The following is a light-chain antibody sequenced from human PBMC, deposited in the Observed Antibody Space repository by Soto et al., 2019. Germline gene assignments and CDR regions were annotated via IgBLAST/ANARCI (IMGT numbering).Light chain of an antibody. Sequence: DIQMTQSPSSLSASVGDRVTITCRASQNINKYLSWYQQKPGKAPKLLIYAASSLQSGVPSRFMGSGSGTDFTPTINSLQPEDFATYYCQQTYSLPPVTFGQGTRLEIK. CDR1: QNINKY. CDR2: AAS. J-gene: IGKJ5*01. CDR3: QQTYSLPPVT. V-gene: IGKV1-39*01.